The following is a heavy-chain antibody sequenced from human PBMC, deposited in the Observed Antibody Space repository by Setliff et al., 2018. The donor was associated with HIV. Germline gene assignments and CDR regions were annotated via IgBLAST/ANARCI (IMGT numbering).Heavy chain of an antibody. J-gene: IGHJ4*02. CDR3: ARHTVFVRYFDH. CDR1: AASTRSHY. Sequence: PSETLSLTCTVSAASTRSHYWSWIRQSPGKGLEWIGNFYYTGSTDYNPSFKSRVTISLDKSNNQISLNLSSATAADTAVYYCARHTVFVRYFDHWGQGMLVTVSS. CDR2: FYYTGST. V-gene: IGHV4-59*11. D-gene: IGHD2-2*02.